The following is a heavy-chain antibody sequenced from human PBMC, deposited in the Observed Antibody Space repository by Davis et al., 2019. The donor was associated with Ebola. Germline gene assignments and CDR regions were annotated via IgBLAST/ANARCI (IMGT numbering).Heavy chain of an antibody. CDR2: IYYSGST. D-gene: IGHD3-10*02. Sequence: MPGGSLRLSCKVSGGSISSSNYYWGWIRQAPGKGLEWIGSIYYSGSTYYNPSLKSRVTISVDTSKNQFSLKLSSVTAADTAVYYCARLPYVNYYYYGMDVWGLGTTVTVSS. V-gene: IGHV4-39*07. CDR1: GGSISSSNYY. CDR3: ARLPYVNYYYYGMDV. J-gene: IGHJ6*02.